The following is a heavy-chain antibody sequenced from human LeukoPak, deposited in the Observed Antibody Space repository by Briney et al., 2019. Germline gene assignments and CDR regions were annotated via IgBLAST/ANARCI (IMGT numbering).Heavy chain of an antibody. CDR3: ARDVWSSGSGSYQLDY. J-gene: IGHJ4*02. Sequence: PGGSLRLSCAASGFTFSSYAMHWVRQAPGKGLEWVADISYDGSNKYYADSVKGRFTISRDNSKNTLYLQMNTLRAEDTAVYYCARDVWSSGSGSYQLDYWGQGTLVTVSS. CDR2: ISYDGSNK. D-gene: IGHD3-10*01. CDR1: GFTFSSYA. V-gene: IGHV3-30-3*01.